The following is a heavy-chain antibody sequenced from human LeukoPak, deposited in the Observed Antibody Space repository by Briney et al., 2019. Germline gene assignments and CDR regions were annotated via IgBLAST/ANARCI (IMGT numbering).Heavy chain of an antibody. D-gene: IGHD6-6*01. CDR3: ARGGSSSSGYFDY. CDR1: GFTFSSYT. CDR2: ISGSNSYI. J-gene: IGHJ4*02. V-gene: IGHV3-21*01. Sequence: GGSLRLSCAASGFTFSSYTMHWIRQAPGKGLEWVSSISGSNSYIFYADSVKGRFTVSRDNAKDSLYLQMNSLRAEDTAVYYCARGGSSSSGYFDYWGQGTLVTVSS.